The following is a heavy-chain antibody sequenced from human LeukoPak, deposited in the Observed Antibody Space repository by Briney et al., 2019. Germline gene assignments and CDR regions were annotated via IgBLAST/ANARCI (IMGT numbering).Heavy chain of an antibody. CDR3: ARDTGEYAV. CDR1: GGSISSSSYY. V-gene: IGHV4-39*07. J-gene: IGHJ4*02. Sequence: SETLSLTCTVSGGSISSSSYYWGWIRQPPGKGLEWIGGIYYSGSTYYNPSLKSRVTISVDTSKNQFSLKLSSVTAADTAVYHCARDTGEYAVWGQGTLVTVSS. D-gene: IGHD4-17*01. CDR2: IYYSGST.